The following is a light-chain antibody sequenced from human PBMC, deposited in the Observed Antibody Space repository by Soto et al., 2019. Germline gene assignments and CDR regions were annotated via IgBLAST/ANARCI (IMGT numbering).Light chain of an antibody. CDR3: SSFRSGTTL. CDR2: EVT. J-gene: IGLJ1*01. Sequence: QSVLTQPASVSGSPGQSITISCTGTSSDVGTYNYVSWYQQHPGKAPKLMIYEVTNRPSGVSNRFSGSKSGSTASLTISGLQAEDEADYYCSSFRSGTTLFGTGTKVTVL. V-gene: IGLV2-14*01. CDR1: SSDVGTYNY.